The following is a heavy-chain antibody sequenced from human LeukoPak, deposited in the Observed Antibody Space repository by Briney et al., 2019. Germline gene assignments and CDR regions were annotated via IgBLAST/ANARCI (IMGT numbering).Heavy chain of an antibody. D-gene: IGHD5-18*01. J-gene: IGHJ5*02. CDR3: ARGGIQLWSNNWVDP. CDR1: GGSMSSYY. Sequence: SETLSLTCTVSGGSMSSYYWSWVRQPPGKGLEWIGYVYYSGTTNYNPSLRSRVTISVDTSKNQFSLKLSSVTAADTAVYYCARGGIQLWSNNWVDPWGQGILVTVSS. CDR2: VYYSGTT. V-gene: IGHV4-59*01.